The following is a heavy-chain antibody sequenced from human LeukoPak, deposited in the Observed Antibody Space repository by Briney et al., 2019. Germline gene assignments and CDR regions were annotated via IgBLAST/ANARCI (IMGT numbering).Heavy chain of an antibody. CDR2: IKQDGSEK. V-gene: IGHV3-7*01. D-gene: IGHD2-2*02. J-gene: IGHJ6*03. CDR3: ARSHSYCSSTSCYTYYYYMDV. CDR1: GFTFSNYW. Sequence: PGGSLRLSCAASGFTFSNYWMSWVRQAPGKGLEWVANIKQDGSEKYYVDSLKGRFTISRDNAKNSLSLQMNSLRAEDTAVYYCARSHSYCSSTSCYTYYYYMDVWGKGTTVTVSS.